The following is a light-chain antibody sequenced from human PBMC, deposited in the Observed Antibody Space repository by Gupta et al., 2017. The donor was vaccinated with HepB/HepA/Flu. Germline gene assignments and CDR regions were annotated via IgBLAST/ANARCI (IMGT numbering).Light chain of an antibody. CDR3: TAYTTGGTYV. CDR2: EVT. V-gene: IGLV2-18*02. CDR1: SSDVGFYDH. Sequence: QSALTQPPSVSGSPGQSATISCTGTSSDVGFYDHVALYQQPPGTAPKLIIYEVTDRPAGVPNRFSGAKSGNTAFLTISGRQGEDETDYYCTAYTTGGTYVFGSGSTVSVL. J-gene: IGLJ1*01.